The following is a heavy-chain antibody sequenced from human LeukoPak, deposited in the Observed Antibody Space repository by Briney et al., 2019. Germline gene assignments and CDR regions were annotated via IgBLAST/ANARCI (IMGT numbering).Heavy chain of an antibody. CDR1: GFTFSSYG. CDR2: IWYDGSNK. D-gene: IGHD3-22*01. V-gene: IGHV3-33*06. CDR3: AKFGSYYYDSSGYYLDY. Sequence: GGSLRLSCAASGFTFSSYGMPWVRQAPAKGLEWVAVIWYDGSNKYYADSVKGRFTISRDNSKNTLYLQMNSLRAEDTAVYYCAKFGSYYYDSSGYYLDYWGQGTLVTVSS. J-gene: IGHJ4*02.